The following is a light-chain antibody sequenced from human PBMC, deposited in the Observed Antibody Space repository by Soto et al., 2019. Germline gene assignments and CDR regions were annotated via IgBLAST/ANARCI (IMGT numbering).Light chain of an antibody. CDR1: SSDIGGYNY. CDR3: SSYATSTTLPYV. CDR2: DVS. V-gene: IGLV2-14*01. Sequence: QSALTQPASVSGSPGQSITISCTGNSSDIGGYNYVSWCQQYPGKAPKLIIYDVSNRPSGVSNRFSGSKSGNTASLTISGLQAEDEADYYCSSYATSTTLPYVFGTGTKVTVL. J-gene: IGLJ1*01.